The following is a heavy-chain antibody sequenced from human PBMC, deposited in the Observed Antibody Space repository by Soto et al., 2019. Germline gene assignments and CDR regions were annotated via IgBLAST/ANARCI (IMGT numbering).Heavy chain of an antibody. CDR1: GFTFSSYW. Sequence: EVQLVESGGGLVQPGGSLRLSCAASGFTFSSYWMSWVRQAPGKGLEWVANIKQDGSEKYYVDSVKGRFTISRDNAKNSLYLQRNSLRAEDTAVYYCARDRGSGSYYSDYWGQGTLVTVSS. CDR3: ARDRGSGSYYSDY. V-gene: IGHV3-7*01. D-gene: IGHD3-10*01. CDR2: IKQDGSEK. J-gene: IGHJ4*02.